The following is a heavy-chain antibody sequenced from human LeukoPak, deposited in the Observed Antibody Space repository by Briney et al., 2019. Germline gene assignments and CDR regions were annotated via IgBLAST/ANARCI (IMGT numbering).Heavy chain of an antibody. Sequence: SETLSLTCTVSGGSISSSSYYWGWIRQPPGTGLEWIGSIYYSGSMYYNPSLGSRVTISLDTSKNQFYLKLRSVTAADTAVYYCSMSRIFWGAFDFWGQGSLVTVSS. CDR1: GGSISSSSYY. CDR3: SMSRIFWGAFDF. CDR2: IYYSGSM. D-gene: IGHD3-16*01. J-gene: IGHJ4*02. V-gene: IGHV4-39*01.